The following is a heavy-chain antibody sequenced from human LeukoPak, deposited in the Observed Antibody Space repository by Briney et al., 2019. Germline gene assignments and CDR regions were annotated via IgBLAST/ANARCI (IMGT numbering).Heavy chain of an antibody. CDR3: ANTQYYYGSRSYYGGHPSRGYFDY. D-gene: IGHD3-10*01. Sequence: GASVKVSCKASGYTFTSYDINWVRQATGQGLEWMGWMNPNSGNTGYAQKFQGRVTITRNTSISTAYMELSSLRSEDTAVYYCANTQYYYGSRSYYGGHPSRGYFDYWGQGTLVTVSS. CDR1: GYTFTSYD. CDR2: MNPNSGNT. J-gene: IGHJ4*02. V-gene: IGHV1-8*03.